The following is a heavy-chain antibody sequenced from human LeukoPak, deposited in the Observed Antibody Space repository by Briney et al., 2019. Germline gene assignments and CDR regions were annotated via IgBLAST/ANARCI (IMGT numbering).Heavy chain of an antibody. Sequence: PGGSLRLSCAASGFTFSSYGMHWVRQAPGKGLEWVAFIRYDGSNKYYADSVKGRFTISRDNSKNTLYLQMNSLRAEDTAVYYCAKDNLRILTLRGGLYWGQGTLVTVSS. CDR2: IRYDGSNK. CDR1: GFTFSSYG. J-gene: IGHJ4*02. V-gene: IGHV3-30*02. CDR3: AKDNLRILTLRGGLY. D-gene: IGHD3-9*01.